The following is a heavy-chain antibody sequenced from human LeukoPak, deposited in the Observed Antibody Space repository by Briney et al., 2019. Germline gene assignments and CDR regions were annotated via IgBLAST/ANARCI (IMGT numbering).Heavy chain of an antibody. CDR1: RYTFTGYY. CDR2: INPNSGGT. J-gene: IGHJ4*02. V-gene: IGHV1-2*02. Sequence: ASVKVSCKASRYTFTGYYVHWVRQAAGQGLEWMGWINPNSGGTNYAQKFQGRVTMTRDTSISTAYMELGSLRSDDTAVYYCARGIGQWLGIDYWGQGTLVTVSS. D-gene: IGHD6-19*01. CDR3: ARGIGQWLGIDY.